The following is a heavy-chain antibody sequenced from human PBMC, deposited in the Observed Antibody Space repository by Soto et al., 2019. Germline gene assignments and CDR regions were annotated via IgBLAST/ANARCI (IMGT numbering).Heavy chain of an antibody. CDR3: ARAGNYDVLSGRMYYFDS. Sequence: SETLSLTCTVSGGSISSSSYYWGWIRQPPGKGLEWIGSIYYSVSTYYNPSLKSGVTISVDTSKNQFSLKLSSVTAADTAVYYCARAGNYDVLSGRMYYFDSWGQGTPVT. CDR1: GGSISSSSYY. V-gene: IGHV4-39*01. J-gene: IGHJ4*02. CDR2: IYYSVST. D-gene: IGHD3-3*01.